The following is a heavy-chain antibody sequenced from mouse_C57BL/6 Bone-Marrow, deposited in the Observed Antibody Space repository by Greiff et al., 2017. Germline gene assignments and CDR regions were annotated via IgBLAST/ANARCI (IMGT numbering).Heavy chain of an antibody. Sequence: QVQLQQPGAELVMPGASVKLSCKASGYTFTSYWMHWVKQRPGQGLEWIGEIDPSDSYTNYNQKFKGKSTLTVDKSSSTAYMQLISLTSDDASVSYCAGGWAMDYWGQGTSVTVSS. CDR3: AGGWAMDY. D-gene: IGHD1-1*02. CDR1: GYTFTSYW. V-gene: IGHV1-69*01. J-gene: IGHJ4*01. CDR2: IDPSDSYT.